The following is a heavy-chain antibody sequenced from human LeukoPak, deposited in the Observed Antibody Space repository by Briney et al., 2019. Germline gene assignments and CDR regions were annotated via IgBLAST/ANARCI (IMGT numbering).Heavy chain of an antibody. Sequence: ASVKLSCKASGYTFTIYDISWVRQPPGQGLGWMGWISAYNGNTNYAQKLQSRVTMTTDTSTSTAYMELRSLRSDDSAVYFCARVPIPPYSSSWYQPFDYWGQRALVTVSS. V-gene: IGHV1-18*01. CDR1: GYTFTIYD. J-gene: IGHJ4*02. D-gene: IGHD6-13*01. CDR3: ARVPIPPYSSSWYQPFDY. CDR2: ISAYNGNT.